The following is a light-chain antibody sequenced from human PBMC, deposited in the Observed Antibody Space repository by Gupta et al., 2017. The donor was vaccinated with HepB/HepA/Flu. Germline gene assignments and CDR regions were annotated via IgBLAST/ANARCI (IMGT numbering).Light chain of an antibody. CDR2: DVN. V-gene: IGLV2-11*01. Sequence: SALTQPRSVSGSPGPSVAISCTGTNSDVGYYNYVSWYQQHPGKAPKLMIYDVNKRPSGVPDRFSGAKSGNTASLTISGLQAEDEADYYCSSYAGSYAFLVFGGGTKLTVL. J-gene: IGLJ2*01. CDR1: NSDVGYYNY. CDR3: SSYAGSYAFLV.